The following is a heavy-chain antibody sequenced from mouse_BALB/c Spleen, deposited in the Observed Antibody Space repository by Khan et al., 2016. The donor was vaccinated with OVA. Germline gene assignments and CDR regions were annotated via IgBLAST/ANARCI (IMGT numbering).Heavy chain of an antibody. V-gene: IGHV1-7*01. D-gene: IGHD1-1*01. Sequence: QVQLKESGAELAKPGASVKMSCTASGYTFINYWILWVKQRPGQGLEWIGYINPSTGYTEYNQNFKDKATLTADKSSSTAYMQLSSLTSEDSAVYDCARRGLRWDFDYWGQGTTLTVSS. CDR1: GYTFINYW. CDR2: INPSTGYT. CDR3: ARRGLRWDFDY. J-gene: IGHJ2*01.